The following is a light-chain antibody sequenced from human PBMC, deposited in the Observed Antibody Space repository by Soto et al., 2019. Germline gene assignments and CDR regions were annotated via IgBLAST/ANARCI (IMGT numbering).Light chain of an antibody. J-gene: IGKJ1*01. CDR2: WAS. V-gene: IGKV4-1*01. Sequence: DIVMTQSPDSLAVSLGERATINCKSSQSVLYSANNKNYLGWFQQKAGQPPKLLIYWASTRKSVVPDRFSGSVYGTDFTLTISSLQAEDVAVYYCQQYYGSPWTFGQGTRVEIK. CDR1: QSVLYSANNKNY. CDR3: QQYYGSPWT.